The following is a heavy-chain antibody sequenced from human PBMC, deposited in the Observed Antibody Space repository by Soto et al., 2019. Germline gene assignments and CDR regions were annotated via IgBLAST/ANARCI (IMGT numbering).Heavy chain of an antibody. CDR1: GFTFSNYD. Sequence: GGSLRLSCAASGFTFSNYDMHWVRQVTGKGLEWVSTIGNAGDTYYPGSVKGRFTISRENAKNSLYLQMNSLRAEDTAVYYCARGRLISLYYFDYWGQGTLVTVSS. CDR2: IGNAGDT. V-gene: IGHV3-13*01. CDR3: ARGRLISLYYFDY. D-gene: IGHD2-15*01. J-gene: IGHJ4*02.